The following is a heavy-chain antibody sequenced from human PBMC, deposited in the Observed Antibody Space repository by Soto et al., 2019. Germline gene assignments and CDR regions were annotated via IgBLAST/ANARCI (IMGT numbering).Heavy chain of an antibody. J-gene: IGHJ6*02. CDR3: ARDRGYTAMHYGMDV. CDR1: GFTFSSYS. Sequence: EVQLVESGGGLVKPGGSLRLSCAASGFTFSSYSMNWVRQAPGKGLEWVSSISSSSSYIYYADSVKGRFTISRDNAKNSLYLQMNSLRAEDTAVYYCARDRGYTAMHYGMDVWGQGTTVTVSS. CDR2: ISSSSSYI. D-gene: IGHD5-18*01. V-gene: IGHV3-21*01.